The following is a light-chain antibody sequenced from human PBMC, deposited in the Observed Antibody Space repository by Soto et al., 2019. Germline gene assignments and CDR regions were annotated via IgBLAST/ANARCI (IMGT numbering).Light chain of an antibody. CDR1: QSISTN. CDR2: GAS. CDR3: QQYDNWPPIT. J-gene: IGKJ5*01. V-gene: IGKV3-15*01. Sequence: IVLTQSQATLSVTPGDRATLSCLASQSISTNLAWYQQKPGQAPRLLIYGASTRAAGIPARFRGSRSGTEFTLTISSLLSEDFAVYYCQQYDNWPPITFGQGTRLEVK.